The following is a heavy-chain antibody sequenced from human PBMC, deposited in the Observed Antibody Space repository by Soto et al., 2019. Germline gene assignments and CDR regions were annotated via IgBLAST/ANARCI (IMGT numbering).Heavy chain of an antibody. CDR1: GGTFSSYA. V-gene: IGHV1-69*13. D-gene: IGHD6-6*01. Sequence: SVKGSRKASGGTFSSYAISWVRPAPGRGREWMGGIIPIFGTANYAQKFQGRVTITADESTSTAYMELSSLRSEDTAVYYGARGGLYSSSPEYFQHWGQGTLVTV. CDR2: IIPIFGTA. J-gene: IGHJ1*01. CDR3: ARGGLYSSSPEYFQH.